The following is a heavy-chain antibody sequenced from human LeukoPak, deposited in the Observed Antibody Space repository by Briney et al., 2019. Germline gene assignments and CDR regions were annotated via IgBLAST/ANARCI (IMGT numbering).Heavy chain of an antibody. D-gene: IGHD5-12*01. J-gene: IGHJ4*02. CDR2: ISSSSDYI. CDR1: GFPFSIYS. CDR3: ARAPSGYDPYFDY. V-gene: IGHV3-21*01. Sequence: PGGSLRLSCTASGFPFSIYSITWVRQAPGKGLTRVSSISSSSDYIYYADSLKGRFTISRDNAKNSLYLQMNSLRAEDTAVYYCARAPSGYDPYFDYWGQGTLVTVSS.